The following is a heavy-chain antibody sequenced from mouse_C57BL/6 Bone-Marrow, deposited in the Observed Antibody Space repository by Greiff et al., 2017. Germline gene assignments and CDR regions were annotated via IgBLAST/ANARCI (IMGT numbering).Heavy chain of an antibody. D-gene: IGHD1-1*01. Sequence: EVQLQESGPGLVKPSQSLSLTCSVTGYSITSGYYWNWIRQFPGNKLEWMGYISYDGSNNYNPSLKNRISITRDTSKNQFFLKLNSVTTEDTATYYCSRGYYYGSIFGYWGHGTTLSVSS. J-gene: IGHJ2*01. CDR2: ISYDGSN. CDR3: SRGYYYGSIFGY. V-gene: IGHV3-6*01. CDR1: GYSITSGYY.